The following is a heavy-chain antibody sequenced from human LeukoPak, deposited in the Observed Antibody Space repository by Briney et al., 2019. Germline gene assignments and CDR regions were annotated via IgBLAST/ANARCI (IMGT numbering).Heavy chain of an antibody. D-gene: IGHD3-22*01. CDR3: ARESLIQLYYYDSSGYYY. V-gene: IGHV3-21*01. J-gene: IGHJ4*02. CDR2: ISSSSSYI. Sequence: PGGSLRLSCAASGVTFSSYSMNWVRQAPGKGLEWVSSISSSSSYIYYADSVKGRFTISRDNAKNSLYLQMNSLRAEDTAVYYCARESLIQLYYYDSSGYYYWGQGTLVTVSS. CDR1: GVTFSSYS.